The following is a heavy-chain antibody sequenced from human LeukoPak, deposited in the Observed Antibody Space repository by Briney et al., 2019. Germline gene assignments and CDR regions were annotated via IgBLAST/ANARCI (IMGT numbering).Heavy chain of an antibody. CDR1: GYTFTGYY. CDR2: INPNSGGT. J-gene: IGHJ6*03. CDR3: ARDRSMDCSSTSCYYYYYMDV. D-gene: IGHD2-2*01. Sequence: ASEKVSCKASGYTFTGYYMHWVRQAPGQGLEWMGWINPNSGGTNYAQKFQGRVTMTRDTSISTAYMELSRLRSDDTAVYYCARDRSMDCSSTSCYYYYYMDVWGKGTTVTVSS. V-gene: IGHV1-2*02.